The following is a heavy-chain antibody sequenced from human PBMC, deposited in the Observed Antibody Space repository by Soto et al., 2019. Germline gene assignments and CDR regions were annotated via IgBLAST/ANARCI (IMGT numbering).Heavy chain of an antibody. J-gene: IGHJ6*02. CDR3: TRGIGYYYGMDV. Sequence: QVQLQQWGAGLLKPSETLSLTCAVYGGSLSGYYWSWIRQPPGKGLEWIGEINHSGSTNYNPSLKSRVTISVDTSKNQFSLKLSSVTAADTAVYYCTRGIGYYYGMDVWGQGTTVTVSS. V-gene: IGHV4-34*01. CDR2: INHSGST. CDR1: GGSLSGYY.